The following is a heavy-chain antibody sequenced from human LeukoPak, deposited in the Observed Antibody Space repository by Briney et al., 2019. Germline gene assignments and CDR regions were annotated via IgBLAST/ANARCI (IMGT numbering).Heavy chain of an antibody. V-gene: IGHV3-48*01. CDR3: ARDVDGDSNY. D-gene: IGHD4-17*01. CDR1: GFTFSSYS. J-gene: IGHJ4*02. CDR2: ISSSSSTI. Sequence: PGGSLRLSCAASGFTFSSYSMNWVRQAPGKGLEWVSYISSSSSTIYYADSVKGRFTISRDNAKNSLYLQMNSLRADDTAVYYCARDVDGDSNYWGQGTLVTISS.